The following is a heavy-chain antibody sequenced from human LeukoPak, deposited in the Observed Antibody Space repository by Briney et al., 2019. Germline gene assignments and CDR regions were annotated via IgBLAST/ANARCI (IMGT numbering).Heavy chain of an antibody. J-gene: IGHJ5*02. CDR1: GFTFSNYP. D-gene: IGHD6-13*01. CDR3: AKDIGTAAARSNWFDP. CDR2: ISGRGDTI. V-gene: IGHV3-23*01. Sequence: GGSLRLSCAASGFTFSNYPMAWVRQAPGEGLEWVSGISGRGDTIYYADSVKGRFTISRDNSKNTLYLQMNSLRAEDTAVYYCAKDIGTAAARSNWFDPWGQGTLVTVSS.